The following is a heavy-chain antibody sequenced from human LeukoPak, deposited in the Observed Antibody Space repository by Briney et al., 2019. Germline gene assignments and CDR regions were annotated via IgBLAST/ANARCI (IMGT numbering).Heavy chain of an antibody. Sequence: ASVTVSCKASGYTFTSYYMHWVRQAPGQGLEWMGIINPSGGSTSYAQKFQGRVTMTRDTSTSTVYMELSSLRSEDTAVYYCARDLGWVGTNSHYGDYLVTGMDVWGQGTTVTVSS. CDR1: GYTFTSYY. CDR2: INPSGGST. D-gene: IGHD4-17*01. CDR3: ARDLGWVGTNSHYGDYLVTGMDV. V-gene: IGHV1-46*01. J-gene: IGHJ6*02.